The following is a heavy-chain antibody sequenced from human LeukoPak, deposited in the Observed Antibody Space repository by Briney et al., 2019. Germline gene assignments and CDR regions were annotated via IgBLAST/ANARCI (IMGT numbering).Heavy chain of an antibody. D-gene: IGHD4-17*01. CDR1: DGSMSGYY. CDR3: ARHKSDYGDYHAH. CDR2: IYYSGST. Sequence: SETLSLTCTVSDGSMSGYYWSWLREPPGKGLEWSGYIYYSGSTNYNPSLKRRVTISEDRSMNQFSLKLSSVTAADTAVYYCARHKSDYGDYHAHWGQGTLVTVSS. V-gene: IGHV4-59*08. J-gene: IGHJ4*02.